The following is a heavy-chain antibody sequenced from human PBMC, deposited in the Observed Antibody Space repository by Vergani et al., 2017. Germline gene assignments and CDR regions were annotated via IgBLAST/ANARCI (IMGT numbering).Heavy chain of an antibody. Sequence: QLQLQESGPGLVKPSETLSLTCSVSGASISSSIYYWGWIRQPPGKGLEWIGSVYYSGSTYYNPSLKSRVTISVDTAKNQFSLKLSAGTAADTAVYYCARQGYYYDSSGYLVPDWFDPWGQGTLVTVSS. CDR1: GASISSSIYY. CDR2: VYYSGST. J-gene: IGHJ5*02. D-gene: IGHD3-22*01. CDR3: ARQGYYYDSSGYLVPDWFDP. V-gene: IGHV4-39*01.